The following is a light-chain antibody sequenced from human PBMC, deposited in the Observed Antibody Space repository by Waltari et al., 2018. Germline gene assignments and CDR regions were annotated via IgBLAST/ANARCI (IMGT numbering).Light chain of an antibody. CDR1: SLRRYS. V-gene: IGLV3-19*01. CDR3: LSRDISSTRF. CDR2: GQD. Sequence: SSLLTQDPTVSVALGQTVRITCHGASLRRYSASWYQQRPGQAPVLVFYGQDNRPSGIPDRFSGSTSGDTATLTITGTQAEDEADYYCLSRDISSTRFFGGGTRLTV. J-gene: IGLJ2*01.